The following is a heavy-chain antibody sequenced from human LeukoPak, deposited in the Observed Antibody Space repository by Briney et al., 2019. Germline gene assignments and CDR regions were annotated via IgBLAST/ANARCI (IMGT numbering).Heavy chain of an antibody. Sequence: GSLRLSCAASGFTFSSYAMSWVRQAPGKGLEWVSAISGSGGSTYYADSVEGRFTISRDNSKNTLYLQLNNLIGEDTAEYYCAKDRGYARPTFDYWGQGTLVTVSS. V-gene: IGHV3-23*01. J-gene: IGHJ4*02. D-gene: IGHD5-12*01. CDR3: AKDRGYARPTFDY. CDR1: GFTFSSYA. CDR2: ISGSGGST.